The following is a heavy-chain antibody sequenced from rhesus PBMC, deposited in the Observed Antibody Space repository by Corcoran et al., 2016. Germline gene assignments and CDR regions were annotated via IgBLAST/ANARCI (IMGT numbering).Heavy chain of an antibody. D-gene: IGHD4-23*01. Sequence: QVQLQESGPGLVKPSETLSLTCAVSGGSISDDYYWSWIRQPPGKGLEWIGYIYGSGGGTNYNPSLKNRVTISIDTSENQCSLKLSSVTAADTAVYYCARTVTTFFYGLDSWGQGVVVTVSS. V-gene: IGHV4-106*01. J-gene: IGHJ6*01. CDR1: GGSISDDYY. CDR3: ARTVTTFFYGLDS. CDR2: IYGSGGGT.